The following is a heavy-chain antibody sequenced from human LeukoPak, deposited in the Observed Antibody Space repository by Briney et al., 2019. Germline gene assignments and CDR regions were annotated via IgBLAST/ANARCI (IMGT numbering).Heavy chain of an antibody. D-gene: IGHD1-7*01. J-gene: IGHJ4*02. CDR2: IYSSGSI. V-gene: IGHV4-59*08. CDR3: GRQFEL. Sequence: SETLSLTCTVFGGSFSSYYWIWIRQPPGKGLEWIGLIYSSGSIKYNPSLKSRLTISLDTSKNQCSLKLPSVTAADTAIYYCGRQFELWGEGTLVTVSS. CDR1: GGSFSSYY.